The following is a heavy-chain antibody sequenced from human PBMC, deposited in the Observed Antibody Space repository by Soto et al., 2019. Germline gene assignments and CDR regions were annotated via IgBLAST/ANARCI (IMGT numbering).Heavy chain of an antibody. CDR1: GFTFGSYA. CDR3: AKANGNYGSGSFSH. Sequence: EVQLLESGGGLVQPGGSLRLSCAASGFTFGSYAMSWVRQSPGKGLEWVSLISGTGDSSEYANSVKGRFTISRDYSKTTVVLQMNSLRAEDTAVYFCAKANGNYGSGSFSHCGQGTLVTVSS. J-gene: IGHJ4*02. V-gene: IGHV3-23*01. CDR2: ISGTGDSS. D-gene: IGHD3-10*01.